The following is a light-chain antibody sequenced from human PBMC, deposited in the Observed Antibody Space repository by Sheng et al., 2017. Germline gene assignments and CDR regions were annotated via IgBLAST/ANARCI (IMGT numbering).Light chain of an antibody. J-gene: IGKJ2*03. CDR2: GSF. CDR3: QQTYTPPYS. CDR1: LPISAS. V-gene: IGKV1-39*01. Sequence: IPLTQSPSSLSASVGDRVNISCRASLPISASLSWYQQRPGRAPKLLIYGSFNLQHGVPSRFSGRTSGTDFTLIISSLQPEDFATYFCQQTYTPPYSFGQGTKLEVK.